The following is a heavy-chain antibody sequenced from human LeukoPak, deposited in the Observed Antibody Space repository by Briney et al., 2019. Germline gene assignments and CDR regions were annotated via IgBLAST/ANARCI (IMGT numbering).Heavy chain of an antibody. V-gene: IGHV4-39*01. Sequence: SETLSLTCTVSGGSISSSSYYWGWIRQPPGKGLEWIGSIYYSGSTYYNPSLKSRVTISVDTSKNQFSLKLSSVTAADTAVYYCARVVYSSGWYAPFDYWGQGTLVTVSS. J-gene: IGHJ4*02. CDR1: GGSISSSSYY. CDR3: ARVVYSSGWYAPFDY. D-gene: IGHD6-19*01. CDR2: IYYSGST.